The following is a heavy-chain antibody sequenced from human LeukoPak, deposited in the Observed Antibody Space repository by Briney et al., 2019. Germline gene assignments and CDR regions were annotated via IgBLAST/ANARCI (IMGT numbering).Heavy chain of an antibody. D-gene: IGHD3-3*01. CDR1: GFTFSSYS. CDR2: ISSSSSTI. V-gene: IGHV3-48*01. Sequence: GGSLRLSCAASGFTFSSYSMNWVRQAPGKGLEWVSYISSSSSTIYYADSVKGRFTISRDNAKNSLYLQMHSLRAEDTAVYYCARVEPFWSGYYQPLSLDVWGKGTTVTVSS. CDR3: ARVEPFWSGYYQPLSLDV. J-gene: IGHJ6*04.